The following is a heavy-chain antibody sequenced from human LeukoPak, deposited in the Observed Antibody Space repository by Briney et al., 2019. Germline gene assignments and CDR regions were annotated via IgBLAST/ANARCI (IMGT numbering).Heavy chain of an antibody. CDR3: AKDRPTVYSSSWLHFLDS. D-gene: IGHD6-13*01. J-gene: IGHJ4*02. V-gene: IGHV3-23*01. CDR2: ISGSGGST. Sequence: GGSLRLSCAASGFTFSSNYMSWVRQAPGKGLEWVSGISGSGGSTYLADSVKGRFTISRDNSKNTLYLQMNSLRADDTAVYYCAKDRPTVYSSSWLHFLDSWGQGTLVTVSS. CDR1: GFTFSSNY.